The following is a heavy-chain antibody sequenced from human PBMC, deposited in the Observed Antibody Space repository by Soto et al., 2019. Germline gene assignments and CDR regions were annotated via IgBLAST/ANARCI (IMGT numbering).Heavy chain of an antibody. D-gene: IGHD6-19*01. CDR2: IWYDGSNK. J-gene: IGHJ6*02. CDR3: ARETPTTIAVAGIGYYYGMDV. V-gene: IGHV3-33*01. CDR1: GFTFSSYG. Sequence: GGSLRLSCAASGFTFSSYGMHWVRQAPGKGLEWVAVIWYDGSNKYYADSVKGRFTISRDNSKNTLYLQMNSLRAEDTAVYYCARETPTTIAVAGIGYYYGMDVWGQGTTVTVSS.